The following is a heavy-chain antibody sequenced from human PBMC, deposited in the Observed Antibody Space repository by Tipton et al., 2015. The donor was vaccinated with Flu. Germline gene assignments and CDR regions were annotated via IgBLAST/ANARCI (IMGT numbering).Heavy chain of an antibody. Sequence: QLVQSGGGLIQPGGSLKLSCAISGFDLRANYVSWVRQAPGKGLEWISLIHHHGNTYYADSVKGRFTISRDNSKNTLYLQMNSLRAEDTAVYYCTRRLVEDWGQGTHITVSS. CDR1: GFDLRANY. J-gene: IGHJ4*02. CDR3: TRRLVED. V-gene: IGHV3-66*03. CDR2: IHHHGNT.